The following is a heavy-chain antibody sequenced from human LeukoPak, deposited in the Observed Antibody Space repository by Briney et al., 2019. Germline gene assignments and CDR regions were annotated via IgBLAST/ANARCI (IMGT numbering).Heavy chain of an antibody. CDR3: ARAYYYDSSGYLEAFDI. J-gene: IGHJ3*02. Sequence: GGSLRLSCAASGFTFSSYGMSWVRQAPGKGLEWVSAISGSGGSTYYADSVKGRFTISRDNSKNTLYLQMNSLRAEDTAVYYCARAYYYDSSGYLEAFDIWGQGTMVTVSS. D-gene: IGHD3-22*01. CDR2: ISGSGGST. CDR1: GFTFSSYG. V-gene: IGHV3-23*01.